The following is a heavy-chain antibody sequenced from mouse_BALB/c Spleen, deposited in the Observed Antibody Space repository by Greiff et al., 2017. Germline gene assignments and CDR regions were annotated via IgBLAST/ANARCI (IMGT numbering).Heavy chain of an antibody. Sequence: EVKLVESGGDLVKPGGSLKLSCAASGFTFSSYGMSWVRQTPDKRLEWVATISSGGSYTYYPDSVKGRFTIARDKAKNTLYLQMGSLKSEETAMYYCARQYFDYWGQGTTLTVSA. CDR2: ISSGGSYT. V-gene: IGHV5-6*01. CDR1: GFTFSSYG. J-gene: IGHJ2*01. CDR3: ARQYFDY.